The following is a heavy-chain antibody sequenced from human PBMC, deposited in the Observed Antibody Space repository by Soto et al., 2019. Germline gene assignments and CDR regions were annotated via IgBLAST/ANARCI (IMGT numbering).Heavy chain of an antibody. V-gene: IGHV4-31*03. Sequence: SETLSLTCTVSGGSISSGGYYWSWIRQHPGKGLEWIGYIYYSGSTYYNPSLKSRVTISVDTSKNQFSLKLSSVTAADTAVYYCAAESPVVVPAGCMDVWCQATTRTGFS. CDR3: AAESPVVVPAGCMDV. CDR1: GGSISSGGYY. J-gene: IGHJ6*02. D-gene: IGHD2-2*01. CDR2: IYYSGST.